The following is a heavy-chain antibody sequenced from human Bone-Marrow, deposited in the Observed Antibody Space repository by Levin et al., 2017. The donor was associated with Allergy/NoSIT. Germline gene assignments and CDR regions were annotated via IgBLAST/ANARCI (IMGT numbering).Heavy chain of an antibody. D-gene: IGHD6-13*01. J-gene: IGHJ5*02. CDR2: TYYRSKWHD. CDR1: GDSVSSNSVA. Sequence: NTSETLSLTCAISGDSVSSNSVAWNWIRQSPSRGLEWLGRTYYRSKWHDDYALSVKGRITINPDTSKNQFSLQLNSVTPEDTAVYYCARDQVLSDSINWSNWFDPWGQGTLVTVSS. CDR3: ARDQVLSDSINWSNWFDP. V-gene: IGHV6-1*01.